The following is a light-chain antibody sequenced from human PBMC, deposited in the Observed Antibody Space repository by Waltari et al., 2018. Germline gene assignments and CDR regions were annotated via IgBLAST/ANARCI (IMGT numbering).Light chain of an antibody. V-gene: IGKV3-15*01. J-gene: IGKJ2*01. CDR2: GAS. CDR1: QNIGNN. CDR3: HQYNSWPPYT. Sequence: EIVMPQSPDTLSVSPGERATLSCRASQNIGNNLAWYQQKPGQAPRLLIYGASSTAIGIPDRFSGSGSGTEFTLTISSLQSEDFAVYLCHQYNSWPPYTFGQGTKLEIK.